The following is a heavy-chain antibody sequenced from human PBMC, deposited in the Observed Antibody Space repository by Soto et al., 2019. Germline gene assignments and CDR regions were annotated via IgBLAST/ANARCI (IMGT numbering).Heavy chain of an antibody. CDR3: ATDVDYAIVTGIEYFDH. Sequence: EVQLLESGGGLVQPGGSLKISCAVSGFTFSSYAMSWVRQAPGQGLEWVSGISGTGGVTNYAESVKGRFTISRDNPKNTLYLEMKSLTVEDTAAYYCATDVDYAIVTGIEYFDHWGQGTLVTVSS. D-gene: IGHD3-9*01. CDR1: GFTFSSYA. CDR2: ISGTGGVT. J-gene: IGHJ1*01. V-gene: IGHV3-23*01.